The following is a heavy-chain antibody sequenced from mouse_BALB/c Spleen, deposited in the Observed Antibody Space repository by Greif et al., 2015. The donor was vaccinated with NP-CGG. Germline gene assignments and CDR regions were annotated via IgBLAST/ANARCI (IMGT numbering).Heavy chain of an antibody. J-gene: IGHJ4*01. D-gene: IGHD5-2*01. CDR1: GYTFTSYV. CDR2: INPYNDGT. V-gene: IGHV1-14*01. CDR3: AREYAHYAMDY. Sequence: VQLQQSGPELVKPGASVKMSCKASGYTFTSYVMHWVKQKPGQGLEWIGYINPYNDGTKYNEKFKGKATLTSDKSSSTAYMELSSLTSEDSAVYYCAREYAHYAMDYWGQGTSVTVSS.